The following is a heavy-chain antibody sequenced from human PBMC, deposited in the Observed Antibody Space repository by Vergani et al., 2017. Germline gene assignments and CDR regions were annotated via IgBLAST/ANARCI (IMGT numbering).Heavy chain of an antibody. V-gene: IGHV3-48*01. CDR3: ASPQYQLLGDYYDYGMDV. J-gene: IGHJ6*02. CDR2: ISSSSSTI. Sequence: EVQLVESGGGLVQPGGSLRLSCAASGFTFSSYSMNWVRQAPGKGLEWVSYISSSSSTIYYADSVKGRFTISRDNAKNSLYLQMNSLRAEDTAVYYCASPQYQLLGDYYDYGMDVWGQGTTVTVSS. CDR1: GFTFSSYS. D-gene: IGHD2-2*01.